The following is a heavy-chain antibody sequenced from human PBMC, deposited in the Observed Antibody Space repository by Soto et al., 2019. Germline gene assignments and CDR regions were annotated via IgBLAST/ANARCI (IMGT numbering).Heavy chain of an antibody. Sequence: PSETLSLTCTFSGGYISSSSYYWGWIRQPPGKGLEWIGSIYYSGSTYYNPSLKSRVTISVDTSKNQFSLKLSSVTAADTAVYYCARHGVGARYYFDYWGQGTLVTVSS. CDR3: ARHGVGARYYFDY. J-gene: IGHJ4*02. CDR2: IYYSGST. V-gene: IGHV4-39*01. CDR1: GGYISSSSYY. D-gene: IGHD1-26*01.